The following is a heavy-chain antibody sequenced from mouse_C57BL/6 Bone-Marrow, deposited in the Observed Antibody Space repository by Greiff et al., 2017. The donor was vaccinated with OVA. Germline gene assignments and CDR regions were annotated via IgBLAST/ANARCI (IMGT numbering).Heavy chain of an antibody. D-gene: IGHD4-1*01. Sequence: VQLQQPGAELVKPVASVKLSCKASGYTFTSYWMHWVKQRPGQGLEWIGMIHPNSGSTNYNEKFKSKATLTVDKSSSTAYMQLSSLTSVDSAVYYCAREDWDAYWGQGTTLTVSS. V-gene: IGHV1-64*01. CDR2: IHPNSGST. J-gene: IGHJ2*01. CDR1: GYTFTSYW. CDR3: AREDWDAY.